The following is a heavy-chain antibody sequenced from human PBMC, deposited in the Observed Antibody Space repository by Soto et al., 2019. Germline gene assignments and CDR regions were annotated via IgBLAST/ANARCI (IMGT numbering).Heavy chain of an antibody. CDR1: GGSITTGGYY. CDR3: ARYDTRAGYHY. D-gene: IGHD5-18*01. Sequence: QVQLQESGPGLVKPSQTLSLTCTVSGGSITTGGYYWSRIRQHPGKGLEWIGYIYYSGSTSYNPSLKSRITVSVYTSKNQFSLKLNSVTAADTAVYYYARYDTRAGYHYWGQATLDTVSS. J-gene: IGHJ4*02. CDR2: IYYSGST. V-gene: IGHV4-31*03.